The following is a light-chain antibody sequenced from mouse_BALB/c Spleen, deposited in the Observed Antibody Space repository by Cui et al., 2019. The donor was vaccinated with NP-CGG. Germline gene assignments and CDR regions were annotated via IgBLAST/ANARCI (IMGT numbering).Light chain of an antibody. V-gene: IGLV1*01. CDR3: ALWYSNHWV. CDR2: GTN. CDR1: TGAVTTSNY. Sequence: AVLPQESDPTTSPGETVTLTCRSSTGAVTTSNYANWVQEKPDHLFTGLIGGTNNRAPGVPARFSGSLIGDKAALTITGAQTEDEAIYFCALWYSNHWVFGGGTKLTVL. J-gene: IGLJ1*01.